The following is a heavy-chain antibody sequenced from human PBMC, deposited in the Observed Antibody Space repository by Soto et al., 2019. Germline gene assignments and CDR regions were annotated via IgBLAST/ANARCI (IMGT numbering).Heavy chain of an antibody. CDR1: PVTCIRCA. Sequence: GGGLGVSGSAAPVTCIRCAINWFRQALGNRVEWGSSISSTSSYIYYADSVKGRFTISRDNAKNAVILQMDSLRAEDTALYSSARPRLESGDSFPAHYYYGLDVRRKRTTVTVSS. V-gene: IGHV3-21*01. CDR2: ISSTSSYI. J-gene: IGHJ6*01. D-gene: IGHD5-12*01. CDR3: ARPRLESGDSFPAHYYYGLDV.